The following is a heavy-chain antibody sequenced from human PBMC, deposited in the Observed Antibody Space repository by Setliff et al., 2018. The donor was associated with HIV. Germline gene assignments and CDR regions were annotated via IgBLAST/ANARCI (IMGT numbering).Heavy chain of an antibody. CDR2: IFRSGST. J-gene: IGHJ5*02. D-gene: IGHD1-26*01. CDR3: ARVPHQTVGPTTLLYHFDP. CDR1: GYSINNGYY. Sequence: SETLSLTCTVSGYSINNGYYWAWIRQPPGKGLEWIGSIFRSGSTYYNPSLKSRVTISIDTSKNQFSLKMTSVTAADTAVFYCARVPHQTVGPTTLLYHFDPWGQGTPVTVSS. V-gene: IGHV4-38-2*02.